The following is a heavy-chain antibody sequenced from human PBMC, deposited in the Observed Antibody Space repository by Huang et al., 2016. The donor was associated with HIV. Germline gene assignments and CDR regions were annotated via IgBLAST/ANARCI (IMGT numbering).Heavy chain of an antibody. CDR2: IATVGTS. J-gene: IGHJ4*02. V-gene: IGHV4-61*09. Sequence: QVQLQESGPGLVKPSQTLSLTCTVSGDSIGSGSFYWSWIRQPAGEGLEWVGHIATVGTSKYKPSLRSRVTISVDTSKNHFFLHMTSVTAADTAVYYCARLGSYDTKWHEDYWGQGALVTVSS. D-gene: IGHD5-12*01. CDR3: ARLGSYDTKWHEDY. CDR1: GDSIGSGSFY.